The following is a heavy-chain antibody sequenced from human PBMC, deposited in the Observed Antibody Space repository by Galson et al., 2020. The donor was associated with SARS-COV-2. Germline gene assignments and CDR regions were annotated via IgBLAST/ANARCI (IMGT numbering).Heavy chain of an antibody. D-gene: IGHD4-17*01. V-gene: IGHV3-74*01. J-gene: IGHJ6*02. Sequence: QAGGSLRLSCAASGFTFSSYWMHWVRQAPGKGLVWVSRINSDGSSTSYADSVKGRFTISRDNAKNTLYLQMNSLRAEDTAVYYCARVGYGDYPYYYYYGMDVWGQGTTVTVSS. CDR3: ARVGYGDYPYYYYYGMDV. CDR1: GFTFSSYW. CDR2: INSDGSST.